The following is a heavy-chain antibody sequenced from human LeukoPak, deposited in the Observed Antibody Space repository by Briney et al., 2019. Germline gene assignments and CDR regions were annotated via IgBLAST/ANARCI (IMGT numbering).Heavy chain of an antibody. CDR1: GYTFTGYY. Sequence: ASVKVSCKASGYTFTGYYMHWVRQAPGQGLEWMGWINPNSGGTNYAQKFQGRVTMTRDTSISTACMELSRLRSDDTAVYYCARGSESSGWENLFDYWGQGTLVTVSS. D-gene: IGHD6-19*01. J-gene: IGHJ4*02. CDR3: ARGSESSGWENLFDY. V-gene: IGHV1-2*02. CDR2: INPNSGGT.